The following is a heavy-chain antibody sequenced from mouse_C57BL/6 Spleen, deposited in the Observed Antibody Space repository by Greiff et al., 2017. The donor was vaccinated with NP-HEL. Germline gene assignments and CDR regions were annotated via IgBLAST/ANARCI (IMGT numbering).Heavy chain of an antibody. Sequence: QVQLQQSGAELVRPGASVTLSCKASGYTFTDYEMHWVKQTPVHGLEWIGAIDPETGGTAYNQKFKGKAILTADKSSSTAYMELRSLTSEDSAVYYCKSTGTDFDYWGQGTTLTVSS. V-gene: IGHV1-15*01. CDR2: IDPETGGT. CDR1: GYTFTDYE. J-gene: IGHJ2*01. D-gene: IGHD4-1*02. CDR3: KSTGTDFDY.